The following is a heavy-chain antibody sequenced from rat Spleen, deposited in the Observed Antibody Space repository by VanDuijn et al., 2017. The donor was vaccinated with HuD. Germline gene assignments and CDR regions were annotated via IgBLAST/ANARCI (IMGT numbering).Heavy chain of an antibody. J-gene: IGHJ2*01. Sequence: EVQLVESDGGLVQPGRSLKLSCAASGFTFSDYYMAWVRQAPTKGLEWVAIISFDGISTYYRDSVKGRFTLSRDNAKSTLYLQMDSLRSEDTATYYCARRYDFDYWGQGVMVTVSS. V-gene: IGHV5-29*01. CDR3: ARRYDFDY. CDR1: GFTFSDYY. CDR2: ISFDGIST. D-gene: IGHD1-11*01.